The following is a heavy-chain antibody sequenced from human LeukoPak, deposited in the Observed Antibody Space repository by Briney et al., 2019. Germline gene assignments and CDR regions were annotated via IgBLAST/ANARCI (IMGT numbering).Heavy chain of an antibody. V-gene: IGHV4-59*11. CDR3: AGAPNWSYFDY. Sequence: PSETLSLTCTVSGGSLSSHYWSWFRQSPGKGLEWIGNIYYSGSTNYNPSLKSRVTISVDTPKNQFSLKLSSVTTADAALYYCAGAPNWSYFDYWGQGTLVTVSS. J-gene: IGHJ4*02. CDR2: IYYSGST. D-gene: IGHD1-20*01. CDR1: GGSLSSHY.